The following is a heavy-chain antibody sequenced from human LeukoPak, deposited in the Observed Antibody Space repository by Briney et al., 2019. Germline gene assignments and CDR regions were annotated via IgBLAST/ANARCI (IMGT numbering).Heavy chain of an antibody. CDR1: GFTFSSYS. Sequence: GGSLRLSCAASGFTFSSYSMNWVRQAPGKGGEGVSYISSTSSNISYADSVKGRFTISRDNAKNSLYLQMKSLRDEDTALYYCAKDGYKWNFDNWGQGTLVTVSS. CDR2: ISSTSSNI. CDR3: AKDGYKWNFDN. V-gene: IGHV3-48*02. D-gene: IGHD5-24*01. J-gene: IGHJ4*02.